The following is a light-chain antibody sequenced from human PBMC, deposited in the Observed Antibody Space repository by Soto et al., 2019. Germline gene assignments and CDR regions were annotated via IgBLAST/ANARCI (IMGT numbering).Light chain of an antibody. Sequence: EIVMTQSLATLSVSPGERATLSCRASQSVSGNLAWYQQKPGQAPRLLIYGASTGATGIPARFSGSGSGTELTLTISSLQSEDFAVYYCQQYNNWPRTFGQGTKVEIK. CDR1: QSVSGN. CDR3: QQYNNWPRT. J-gene: IGKJ1*01. V-gene: IGKV3-15*01. CDR2: GAS.